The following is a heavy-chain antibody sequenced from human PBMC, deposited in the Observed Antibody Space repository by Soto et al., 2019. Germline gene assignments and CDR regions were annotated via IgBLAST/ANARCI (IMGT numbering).Heavy chain of an antibody. CDR3: ARSPAYGDYANLDT. Sequence: TLSLTCTVSGDSVSKYYWNWIRQPAGKGLEWIGRIHSTRSPNYNPSLKSRVTMSVDTSKNQFSLKLNLTSVTAADTAVYYCARSPAYGDYANLDTWGQGTLVTVSS. CDR2: IHSTRSP. J-gene: IGHJ5*02. V-gene: IGHV4-4*07. D-gene: IGHD4-17*01. CDR1: GDSVSKYY.